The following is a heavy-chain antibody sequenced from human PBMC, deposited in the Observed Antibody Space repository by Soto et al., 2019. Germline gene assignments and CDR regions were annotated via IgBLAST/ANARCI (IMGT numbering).Heavy chain of an antibody. CDR3: AREVSTFGVAGSPFDY. CDR1: GYTLISYG. V-gene: IGHV1-18*04. Sequence: QVQLVQSGAEVKKPGASVKVSCQASGYTLISYGITWVRQAPGQGLEWMGWISSYTAQAYYAQKFQGRVTMTTDPATSTAYMELRSLRSDDTAVYFCAREVSTFGVAGSPFDYWGQGSLVTVAS. CDR2: ISSYTAQA. J-gene: IGHJ4*02. D-gene: IGHD3-3*01.